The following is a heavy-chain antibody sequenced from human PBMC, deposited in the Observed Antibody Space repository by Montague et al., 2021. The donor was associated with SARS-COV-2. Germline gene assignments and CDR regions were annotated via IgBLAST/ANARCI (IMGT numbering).Heavy chain of an antibody. V-gene: IGHV4-59*12. D-gene: IGHD3-22*01. CDR1: GGSISNYY. Sequence: SETLSLTCTVSGGSISNYYWSWIRQPPGRGLEWIGYINYSGSTDXSPSLKSRVTISLDTSKNQFSLKVTSVTAADTAVYYCARGSGDFNYGLNVWGPGTTVTVSS. CDR2: INYSGST. CDR3: ARGSGDFNYGLNV. J-gene: IGHJ6*02.